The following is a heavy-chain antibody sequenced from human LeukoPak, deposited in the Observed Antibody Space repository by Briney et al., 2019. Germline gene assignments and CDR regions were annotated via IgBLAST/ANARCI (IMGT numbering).Heavy chain of an antibody. CDR2: IRYDGSNK. V-gene: IGHV3-30*02. Sequence: PGGSLRLSCAASGFTFSSYAMHWVRQAPGKGLEWVAFIRYDGSNKYYADSVKGRFTISRDNSKNTLYLQMNSLRAEDTAVYYCAKQHGLWFGELLSYYFDYWGQGTLVTVSS. CDR1: GFTFSSYA. J-gene: IGHJ4*02. CDR3: AKQHGLWFGELLSYYFDY. D-gene: IGHD3-10*01.